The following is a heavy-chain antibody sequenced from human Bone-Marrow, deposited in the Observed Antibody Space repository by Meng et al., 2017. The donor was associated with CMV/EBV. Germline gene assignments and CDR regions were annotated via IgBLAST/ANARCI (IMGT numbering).Heavy chain of an antibody. Sequence: LSLTCAVSGASISSVNWWSWVRQPPGKGLEWIGEIFHRGSTNYSPSLKTRVTISVDKSKNQFSLKLSFVTAADTAVYYCARGTSMDVWGQGTMVTVSS. CDR2: IFHRGST. CDR3: ARGTSMDV. V-gene: IGHV4-4*02. CDR1: GASISSVNW. J-gene: IGHJ6*02.